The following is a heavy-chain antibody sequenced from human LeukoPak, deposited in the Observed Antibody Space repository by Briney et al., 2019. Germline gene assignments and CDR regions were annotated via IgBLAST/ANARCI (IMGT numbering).Heavy chain of an antibody. Sequence: PSETLSLTCTVSGGSISSYYWSWIRQPPGKGLEWIGYIYYSGSTNYNPSLKSRVTISVDTSKNQFFLKLSSVTAADTAVYYCARLTPGSGWYEPPDYWGQGTLVTVSS. V-gene: IGHV4-59*01. CDR1: GGSISSYY. J-gene: IGHJ4*02. CDR2: IYYSGST. D-gene: IGHD6-19*01. CDR3: ARLTPGSGWYEPPDY.